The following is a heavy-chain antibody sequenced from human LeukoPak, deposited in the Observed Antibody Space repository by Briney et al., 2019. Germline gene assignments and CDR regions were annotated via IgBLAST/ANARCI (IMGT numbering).Heavy chain of an antibody. J-gene: IGHJ4*02. CDR1: GYSISSGYY. CDR2: IYHSGST. D-gene: IGHD5-12*01. CDR3: ARHHVATSPFDY. V-gene: IGHV4-38-2*02. Sequence: PSETLSLTCTVSGYSISSGYYWGWIRQPPGKGLEWIGSIYHSGSTYYNPSLKSRVTISVDTSKNQFSLKLSSVTAADTAVYYCARHHVATSPFDYWGQGTLVTVSS.